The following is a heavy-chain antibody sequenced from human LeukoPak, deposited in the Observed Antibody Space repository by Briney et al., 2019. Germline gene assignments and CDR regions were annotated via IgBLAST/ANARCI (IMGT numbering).Heavy chain of an antibody. J-gene: IGHJ4*02. V-gene: IGHV3-30*04. D-gene: IGHD5-12*01. Sequence: PGGSLRLSCAASGFTFSSYAMHWVRQAPGKGLEWVAVISYDGSNKYYADSVKGRFTISRDNPKNTLYLQMNSLTAEDTAVYYCTTKVMRGNLGDDYDDWGQGTLVTVSS. CDR3: TTKVMRGNLGDDYDD. CDR2: ISYDGSNK. CDR1: GFTFSSYA.